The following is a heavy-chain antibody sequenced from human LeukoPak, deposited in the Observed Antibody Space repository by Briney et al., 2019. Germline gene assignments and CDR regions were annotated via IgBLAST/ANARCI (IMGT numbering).Heavy chain of an antibody. D-gene: IGHD5-12*01. CDR2: IYYSGST. Sequence: SETLSLTCTVSGASLTRGGHYWTWIRPHPGTGLEWIRYIYYSGSTHYNPSLKSRVSISVDTSRNQFSLKVTSVTAADTAVYFCAREEEYSGYDLKAFDLWGQGTMVIVSS. J-gene: IGHJ3*01. CDR1: GASLTRGGHY. CDR3: AREEEYSGYDLKAFDL. V-gene: IGHV4-31*03.